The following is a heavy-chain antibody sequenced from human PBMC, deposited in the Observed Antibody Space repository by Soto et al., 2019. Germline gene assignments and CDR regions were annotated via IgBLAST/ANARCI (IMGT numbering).Heavy chain of an antibody. CDR1: GFTFSSNS. Sequence: EVQLVESGGGLVQPGGSLRLSCAASGFTFSSNSMNWVRQAPGKGLEWISYITSSSSTIYYADSVKGRFTISRDNAKNSLYLQMNSLRDEDTAVYYCARGRVGTAYFDYCGQGSQVTVSS. CDR2: ITSSSSTI. CDR3: ARGRVGTAYFDY. D-gene: IGHD2-21*02. V-gene: IGHV3-48*02. J-gene: IGHJ4*02.